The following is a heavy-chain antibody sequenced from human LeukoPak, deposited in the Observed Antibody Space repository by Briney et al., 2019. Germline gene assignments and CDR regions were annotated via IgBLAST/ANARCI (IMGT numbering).Heavy chain of an antibody. D-gene: IGHD3-9*01. CDR2: ISAYNGNT. Sequence: VASVKVSCKASGYTFTAYYMHWVRQAPGQGLEWMGWISAYNGNTNYAQKLQGRVTMTTDTSTSTAYMELRSLRSDDTAVYYCAREGRRYFDWLSKGAFDIWGQGTMVTVSS. CDR1: GYTFTAYY. CDR3: AREGRRYFDWLSKGAFDI. V-gene: IGHV1-18*04. J-gene: IGHJ3*02.